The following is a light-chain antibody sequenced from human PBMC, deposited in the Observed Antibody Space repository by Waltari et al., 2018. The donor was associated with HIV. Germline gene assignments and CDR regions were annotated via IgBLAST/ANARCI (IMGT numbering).Light chain of an antibody. V-gene: IGKV1-39*01. CDR3: LQTYSSPWT. J-gene: IGKJ1*01. Sequence: DIQMTQSPSSLPASVGDRLTITCRPSQSISSNLNWYQQKPGKAPELLIYAASSLQTGVPSRFSGSGSATDFTLTINSLQPEDFASYFCLQTYSSPWTFGQGTKV. CDR2: AAS. CDR1: QSISSN.